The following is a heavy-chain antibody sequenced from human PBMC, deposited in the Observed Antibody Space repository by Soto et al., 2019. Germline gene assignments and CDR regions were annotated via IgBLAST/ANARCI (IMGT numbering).Heavy chain of an antibody. CDR3: ARDLNPQFLAPRFGNHYGMAV. V-gene: IGHV1-46*01. D-gene: IGHD3-10*02. Sequence: ASVKVSCKASGYTFTSYYMHWVRQAPGQGLEWMGIINPSGGSTSYAQKFQGRVTMTRDTSTSTVYMELSSLRSEDTAVYYCARDLNPQFLAPRFGNHYGMAVWGQGTTVTVAS. CDR2: INPSGGST. CDR1: GYTFTSYY. J-gene: IGHJ6*02.